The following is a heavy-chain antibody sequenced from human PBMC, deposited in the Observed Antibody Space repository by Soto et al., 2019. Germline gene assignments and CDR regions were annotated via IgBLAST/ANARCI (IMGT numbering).Heavy chain of an antibody. CDR2: VNPSGGHT. CDR3: ARGGHVVVVTAALDY. Sequence: QVQLMQSGAEVKKPGASVKVSCKASGDTFTDYYIHWVRQAPGQGLEWMGTVNPSGGHTTYAQHFLGRVTXPXXXSXXTLYMELTSLTSEDTAIYSWARGGHVVVVTAALDYWGQGTLVTVSS. V-gene: IGHV1-46*01. D-gene: IGHD2-21*02. J-gene: IGHJ4*02. CDR1: GDTFTDYY.